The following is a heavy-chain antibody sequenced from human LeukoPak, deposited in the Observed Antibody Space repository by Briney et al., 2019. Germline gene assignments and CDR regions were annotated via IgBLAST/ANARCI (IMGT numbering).Heavy chain of an antibody. V-gene: IGHV3-74*01. Sequence: GGSLRLSCVASGFTLSTYWMHWVRQAPGKGLVWVSRINSDGSATSYADSVMVRFTISSDSAKNTLYLQMNSLRPEDTAVYYCARGNKWSFDSWGQGALVTVSS. D-gene: IGHD2-15*01. J-gene: IGHJ4*02. CDR2: INSDGSAT. CDR3: ARGNKWSFDS. CDR1: GFTLSTYW.